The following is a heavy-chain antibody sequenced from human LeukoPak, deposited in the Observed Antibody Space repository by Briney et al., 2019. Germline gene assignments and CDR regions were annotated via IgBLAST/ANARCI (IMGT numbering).Heavy chain of an antibody. CDR2: INTSGNS. CDR1: GDSIRNYY. D-gene: IGHD3-3*02. V-gene: IGHV4-4*07. CDR3: ARDISISWFYS. J-gene: IGHJ5*01. Sequence: SETLSLTCTVSGDSIRNYYWSWIRQPAGKGLEWIGRINTSGNSNYNPSLMSRVSISIDSSKNQFSLKLSSVTVADTALYYCARDISISWFYSWGQGTLVSVSS.